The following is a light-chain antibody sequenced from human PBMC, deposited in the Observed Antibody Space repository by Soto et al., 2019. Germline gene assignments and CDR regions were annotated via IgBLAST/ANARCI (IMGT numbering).Light chain of an antibody. Sequence: DIQMTQSPSSLSASVGDRVTITCQASQDISNYLNWYQQKPGKAPKVLIYDASNLGTGVPSRFSGSGSGTDFTLTISRLEPEDFAVYYCQQYGNSPWTFRQGTKVDIK. V-gene: IGKV1-33*01. J-gene: IGKJ1*01. CDR1: QDISNY. CDR3: QQYGNSPWT. CDR2: DAS.